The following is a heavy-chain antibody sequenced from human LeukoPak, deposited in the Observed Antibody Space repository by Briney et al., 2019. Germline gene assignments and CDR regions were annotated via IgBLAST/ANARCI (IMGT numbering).Heavy chain of an antibody. CDR1: GGSFSGYY. CDR2: INHSGST. Sequence: SETLSLTCAVYGGSFSGYYWSWIRQPPGEGLEWIGEINHSGSTNYNPSLKSRVTISVDTSKNQFSLKLSSVTAADTAVYYCARDSESYSSSWSAPFDYWGQGTLVTVSS. J-gene: IGHJ4*02. D-gene: IGHD6-13*01. CDR3: ARDSESYSSSWSAPFDY. V-gene: IGHV4-34*01.